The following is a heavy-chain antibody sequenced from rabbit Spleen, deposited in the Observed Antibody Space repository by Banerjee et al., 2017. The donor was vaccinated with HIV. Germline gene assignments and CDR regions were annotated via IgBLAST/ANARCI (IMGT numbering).Heavy chain of an antibody. D-gene: IGHD1-1*01. CDR3: ARDLVGVIGWNFYL. J-gene: IGHJ4*01. V-gene: IGHV1S45*01. CDR2: IYDVSSGGT. CDR1: GFSFSSSYW. Sequence: QQQLVESGGGLVKPGASLTLTCKASGFSFSSSYWICWVRQAPGKGLEWIACIYDVSSGGTWFASWAKGRFTISKTSSTTVTLQMTSLTAADTATYFCARDLVGVIGWNFYLWGPGTLVTVS.